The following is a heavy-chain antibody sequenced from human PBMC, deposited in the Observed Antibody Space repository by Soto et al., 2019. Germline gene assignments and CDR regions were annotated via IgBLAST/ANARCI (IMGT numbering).Heavy chain of an antibody. CDR2: INPNSGGT. CDR3: ASDFYDFWSGSLGFDY. Sequence: ASVKVSCKASGYTFTGYYMHWVRQAPGQGLEWMGWINPNSGGTNYAQKFQGRVTMTRDTSISTAYMELSRLRSDDTAVYYCASDFYDFWSGSLGFDYWGQGTLVTVSS. J-gene: IGHJ4*02. V-gene: IGHV1-2*02. CDR1: GYTFTGYY. D-gene: IGHD3-3*01.